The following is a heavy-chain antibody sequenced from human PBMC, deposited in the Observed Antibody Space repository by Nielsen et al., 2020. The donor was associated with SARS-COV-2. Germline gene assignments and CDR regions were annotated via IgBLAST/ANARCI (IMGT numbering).Heavy chain of an antibody. Sequence: SETLSLTCAVSGGSISSEKWWTWVRQPPGKGLEWIGEVYHSGTTNYNPSLKSRVTISVDKSKSQLSLRLRSVTAADTAVYYCARRNIVVVPAPILGLGPFFSSYYVDVWGKGTTVTVSS. CDR1: GGSISSEKW. CDR2: VYHSGTT. D-gene: IGHD2-2*02. V-gene: IGHV4-4*02. J-gene: IGHJ6*03. CDR3: ARRNIVVVPAPILGLGPFFSSYYVDV.